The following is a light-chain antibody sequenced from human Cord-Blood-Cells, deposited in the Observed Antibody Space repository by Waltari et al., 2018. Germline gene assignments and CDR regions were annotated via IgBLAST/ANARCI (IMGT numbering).Light chain of an antibody. CDR2: LGS. CDR3: MQALQTPLT. Sequence: DIVMTQSPLSLPVTPGEPATISCRSSHSLLHSNGYNYLDWYLQKPRQSPQLLIYLGSNRAAGVPDRFSGSGPGTDFTLKFSRVEAEDVVVYYGMQALQTPLTFGGGTKVELK. CDR1: HSLLHSNGYNY. V-gene: IGKV2-28*01. J-gene: IGKJ4*01.